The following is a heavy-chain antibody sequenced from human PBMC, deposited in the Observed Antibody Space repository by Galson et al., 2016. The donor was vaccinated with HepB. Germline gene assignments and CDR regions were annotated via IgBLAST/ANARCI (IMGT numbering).Heavy chain of an antibody. CDR3: ATPGLGKPFEFGAFDI. CDR2: TYYRSKWYY. D-gene: IGHD3-10*01. CDR1: GDSVSNNSGA. V-gene: IGHV6-1*01. Sequence: CAISGDSVSNNSGAWNWIRQSASRGLEWLGRTYYRSKWYYDYAESVKSRTSFNPETSKNQFSLQLKSVTPEETSVYYCATPGLGKPFEFGAFDIWGQGTTVTVSS. J-gene: IGHJ3*02.